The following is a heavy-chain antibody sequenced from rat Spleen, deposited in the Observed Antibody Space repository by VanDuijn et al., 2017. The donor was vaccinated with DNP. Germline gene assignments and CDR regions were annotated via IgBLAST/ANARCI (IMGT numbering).Heavy chain of an antibody. CDR1: GCSVSDYY. V-gene: IGHV5-22*01. CDR2: IRYDGGTT. D-gene: IGHD4-3*01. Sequence: EVQLVESGGGLVQPGRSLKLSCATSGCSVSDYYLAWFSLSQTKGLDEVPYIRYDGGTTYYGDSVKGQFTLSRDNAKSTLYLQMKSLRSEDMATYYCARWYNSGYYFDYWGQGVMVTVSS. CDR3: ARWYNSGYYFDY. J-gene: IGHJ2*01.